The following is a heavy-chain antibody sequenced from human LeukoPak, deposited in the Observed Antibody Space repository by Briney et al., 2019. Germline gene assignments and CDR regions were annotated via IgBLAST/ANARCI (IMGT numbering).Heavy chain of an antibody. D-gene: IGHD3-16*01. CDR3: ARGEGDPPHYYYYGRDV. Sequence: PGGSLRLSCAASEFHFSSYTMHWVRQAPGKGLEWVALISYDGSNQYYADSVKGRFTISRDNSKNTLYLQMNSLRAEDTAVYYCARGEGDPPHYYYYGRDVWGQGTTVTVSS. J-gene: IGHJ6*02. CDR1: EFHFSSYT. V-gene: IGHV3-30-3*01. CDR2: ISYDGSNQ.